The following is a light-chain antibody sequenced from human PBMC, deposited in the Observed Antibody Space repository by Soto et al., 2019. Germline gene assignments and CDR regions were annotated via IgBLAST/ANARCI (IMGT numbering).Light chain of an antibody. CDR2: QDS. V-gene: IGLV3-1*01. Sequence: SSELTQPPSVSVSPGQTASITCSGDNWEDECACWYQQKPGHPPVLVIYQDSKRPSGIPERFSGSTSRNTATLTISGTQAMDEADYYCQASGSSTAVFGTGTKLTVL. J-gene: IGLJ1*01. CDR3: QASGSSTAV. CDR1: NWEDEC.